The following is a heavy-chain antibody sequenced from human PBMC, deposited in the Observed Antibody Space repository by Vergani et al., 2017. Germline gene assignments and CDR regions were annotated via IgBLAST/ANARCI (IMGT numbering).Heavy chain of an antibody. CDR1: GGTFSSYA. CDR3: ARSLWYGDPNHNWFDP. D-gene: IGHD4-17*01. Sequence: QVQLVQSGAEVKKPGSSVKVSCKASGGTFSSYAISWVRQAPGQGLEWMGGIIPIFGTANYAQKFQGRVTITADESTSTAYMELSSLRAEDTAVYYCARSLWYGDPNHNWFDPWGQGTLVTVSS. J-gene: IGHJ5*02. CDR2: IIPIFGTA. V-gene: IGHV1-69*01.